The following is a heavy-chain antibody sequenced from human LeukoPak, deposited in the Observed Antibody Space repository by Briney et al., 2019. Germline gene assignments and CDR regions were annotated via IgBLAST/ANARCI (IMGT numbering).Heavy chain of an antibody. J-gene: IGHJ5*02. D-gene: IGHD6-19*01. CDR2: IYYSGST. V-gene: IGHV4-59*01. CDR1: GGSISNYY. Sequence: SETLSLTCTVSGGSISNYYWNWIRQPPGKGLEWIGYIYYSGSTNYNPSLKSRVTISVDTSKNQFSLKLSSVTAADTAVYYCARACARYSSGWYWFDPWGQGTLVTVSS. CDR3: ARACARYSSGWYWFDP.